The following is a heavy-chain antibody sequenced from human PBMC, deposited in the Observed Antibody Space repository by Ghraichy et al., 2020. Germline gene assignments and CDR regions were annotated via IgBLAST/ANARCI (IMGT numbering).Heavy chain of an antibody. CDR3: ARWVNSGYARDWFDP. CDR2: IYYSGST. J-gene: IGHJ5*02. V-gene: IGHV4-59*01. D-gene: IGHD5-12*01. Sequence: SETLSLTCTVSGGSISSYYWSWIRQPPGKGLEWIGYIYYSGSTNYNPSLKSRVTISVDTSKNQFSLKLSSVTAADTAVYYCARWVNSGYARDWFDPWGQGTLVTVPS. CDR1: GGSISSYY.